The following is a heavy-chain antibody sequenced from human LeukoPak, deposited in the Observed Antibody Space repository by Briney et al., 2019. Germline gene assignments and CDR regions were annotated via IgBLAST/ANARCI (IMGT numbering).Heavy chain of an antibody. CDR2: IRYDGSNK. J-gene: IGHJ4*02. Sequence: GGSLRLSCAASGFTFSSYGMHWVRQAPGKGLEWVAFIRYDGSNKYYADSVKGRFTISRDNSKNTLYLQMNSLRAEDTAVYYCANGGGARCCSSTSCYTEGDYWGQGTLVTVSS. CDR1: GFTFSSYG. V-gene: IGHV3-30*02. CDR3: ANGGGARCCSSTSCYTEGDY. D-gene: IGHD2-2*02.